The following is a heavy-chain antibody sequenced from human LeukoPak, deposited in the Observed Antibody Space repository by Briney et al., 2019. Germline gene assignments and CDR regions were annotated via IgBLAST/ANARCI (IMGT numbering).Heavy chain of an antibody. J-gene: IGHJ4*02. V-gene: IGHV3-43*02. Sequence: GGSLRLSCAASGSTFDDYGMHWVRQAPGKGLEWVSLITGDRDGTYYADSVKGRFTISRDNSKNSLYLQMNSLRTEDTALYYCAEDSSSSGRGDFDYWGQGTLVTVSS. CDR2: ITGDRDGT. CDR1: GSTFDDYG. CDR3: AEDSSSSGRGDFDY. D-gene: IGHD6-13*01.